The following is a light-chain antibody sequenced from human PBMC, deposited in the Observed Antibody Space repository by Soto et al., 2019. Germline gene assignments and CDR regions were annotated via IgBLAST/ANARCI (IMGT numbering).Light chain of an antibody. CDR3: QKYNGTPLT. Sequence: DIHVTQSPSSLSASVGDRVTITCRERQDIRQHLAWYQQKPGKAPKLLIYEASTLQSRVPSRFSGSGSGTDFTLTISSLQPEDFATYYCQKYNGTPLTFGQGTKVELK. V-gene: IGKV1-27*01. CDR1: QDIRQH. J-gene: IGKJ1*01. CDR2: EAS.